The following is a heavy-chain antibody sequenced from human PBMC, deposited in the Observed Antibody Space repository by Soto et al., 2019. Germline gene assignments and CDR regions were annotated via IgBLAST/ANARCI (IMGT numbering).Heavy chain of an antibody. D-gene: IGHD5-18*01. J-gene: IGHJ6*02. V-gene: IGHV4-59*02. Sequence: PSETLSLTCTVSGASVSTGYWSWIRQPPGKALEWMGVMNFGGSTNYNPSLTSRVTISVDTSKNQFSLKLSSVTAADTAVYYCARSRRIQLWFYYYYGMDVWGQGTTVTVSS. CDR3: ARSRRIQLWFYYYYGMDV. CDR1: GASVSTGY. CDR2: MNFGGST.